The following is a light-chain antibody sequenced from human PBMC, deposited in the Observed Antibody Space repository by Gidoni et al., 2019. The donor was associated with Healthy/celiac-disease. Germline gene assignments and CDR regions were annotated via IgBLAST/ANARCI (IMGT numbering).Light chain of an antibody. CDR2: GTS. CDR1: QSVSSNF. V-gene: IGKV3-20*01. Sequence: EIVLTQSPGTLSLSPGQRATLSCRASQSVSSNFLDWYQQKPGQAPRLLIYGTSNRATGIPDRFGGSGSGTEFSLTINRLEPEDSAVYYCQQFDYSSWTFGQGTKVEIK. CDR3: QQFDYSSWT. J-gene: IGKJ1*01.